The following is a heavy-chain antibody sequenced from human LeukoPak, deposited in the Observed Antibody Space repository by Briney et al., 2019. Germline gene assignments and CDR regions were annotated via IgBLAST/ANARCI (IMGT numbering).Heavy chain of an antibody. CDR2: ISSSGATV. CDR3: VMVRGVSFDY. Sequence: PGGSRRLSCAASGFSFSGYNMNWVRQAPGKGLEWVSYISSSGATVYYADSVKGRFTISRDNAKNSLYLQMDSLRDEDTAVYYCVMVRGVSFDYWGQGTLVTVSS. CDR1: GFSFSGYN. V-gene: IGHV3-48*02. D-gene: IGHD3-10*01. J-gene: IGHJ4*02.